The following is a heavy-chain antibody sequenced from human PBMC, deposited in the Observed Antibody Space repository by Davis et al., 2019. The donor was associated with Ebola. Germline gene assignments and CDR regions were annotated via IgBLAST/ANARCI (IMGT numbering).Heavy chain of an antibody. CDR2: IYYSGST. CDR1: GGSISSYY. J-gene: IGHJ6*02. V-gene: IGHV4-59*08. D-gene: IGHD3-3*01. CDR3: ARLRYDLHGMDV. Sequence: MPSETLSLTCTVSGGSISSYYWSWIRQPPGKGLEWIGYIYYSGSTNYNPSLKSRVTISVDTSKNQFSLKLSSVTAADTAVYYCARLRYDLHGMDVWGQGTTVTVSS.